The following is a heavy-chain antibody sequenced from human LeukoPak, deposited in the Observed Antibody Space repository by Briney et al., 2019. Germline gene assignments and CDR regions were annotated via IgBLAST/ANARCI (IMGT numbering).Heavy chain of an antibody. J-gene: IGHJ4*02. D-gene: IGHD7-27*01. Sequence: GGSLRLSCAASGFTFSSYTMNWVRQAPGKGLEWVSSISSTSSYIYYADSVKGRFTISRDNAKNSLYLQMNSLRAEDTAVYYCARDLAWGAFDYWGQGTLVTVSS. V-gene: IGHV3-21*04. CDR1: GFTFSSYT. CDR3: ARDLAWGAFDY. CDR2: ISSTSSYI.